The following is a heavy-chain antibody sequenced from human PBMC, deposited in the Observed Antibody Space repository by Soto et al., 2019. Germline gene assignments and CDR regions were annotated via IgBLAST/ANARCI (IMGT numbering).Heavy chain of an antibody. CDR1: GFTFSSYA. CDR2: ISYDGSNK. CDR3: ARCQQQLEPYYYYGMDV. D-gene: IGHD6-13*01. Sequence: QVQLVESGGGVVQPGRSLRLSCAASGFTFSSYAMHWVRQAPGKGLAWVAVISYDGSNKYYADSVKGRFTISRDNSKNTLYLQMNSRRAEDTAVYYCARCQQQLEPYYYYGMDVWGQGTTVTVSS. J-gene: IGHJ6*02. V-gene: IGHV3-30-3*01.